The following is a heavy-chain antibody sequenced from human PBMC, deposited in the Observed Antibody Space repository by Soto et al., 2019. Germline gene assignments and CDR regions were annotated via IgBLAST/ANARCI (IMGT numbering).Heavy chain of an antibody. CDR3: ARAQWLADDAFDI. Sequence: GGSLRLSCGASGFTFSSYWMHWVRQAPGKGLAWVSRVKGDGSDTTYADSVRGRFTISRDNTKNTLYLQMNSLRPEDTAVYYCARAQWLADDAFDIWGHGTMVTVSS. CDR2: VKGDGSDT. D-gene: IGHD6-19*01. J-gene: IGHJ3*02. V-gene: IGHV3-74*01. CDR1: GFTFSSYW.